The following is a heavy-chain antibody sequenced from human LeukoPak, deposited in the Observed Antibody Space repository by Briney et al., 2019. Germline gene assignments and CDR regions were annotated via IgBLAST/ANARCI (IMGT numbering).Heavy chain of an antibody. CDR2: IYSGGST. D-gene: IGHD3-9*01. V-gene: IGHV3-53*05. CDR3: TRRYFDWSFDY. CDR1: GFTVSSNY. Sequence: PGGSLRLSCAASGFTVSSNYMSWVRQAPGKGLEWVSVIYSGGSTYYADSVKGRFTISRDNSKNTLYLQMNSLRAEDTAVYYCTRRYFDWSFDYWGQGTLVTVSS. J-gene: IGHJ4*02.